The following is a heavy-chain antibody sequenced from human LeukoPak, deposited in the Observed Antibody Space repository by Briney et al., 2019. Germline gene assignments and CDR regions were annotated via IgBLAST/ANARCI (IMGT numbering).Heavy chain of an antibody. V-gene: IGHV4-31*03. CDR3: ARSPPDIVVVPAAIWFDP. D-gene: IGHD2-2*01. J-gene: IGHJ5*02. Sequence: PSETLSLTCTVSGGSISSGGYYWSWIRQHPGKGLEWIGYIYYSGSTYYNPSLKSRVTISVDTSKNQFSLKLGSVTAADTAVYYCARSPPDIVVVPAAIWFDPWGQGTLVTVSS. CDR1: GGSISSGGYY. CDR2: IYYSGST.